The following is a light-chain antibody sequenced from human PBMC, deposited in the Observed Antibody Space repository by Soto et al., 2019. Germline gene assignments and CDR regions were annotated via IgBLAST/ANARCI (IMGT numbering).Light chain of an antibody. V-gene: IGKV1D-12*01. J-gene: IGKJ5*01. CDR2: AAS. Sequence: DIQLTQSPSSVSASVGDRVSITCLASQDIAGYLAWYQHKPGRAPELLIRAASSLQSGVPSRFSGSGSGTDFTLTINSLQPEDFATYYCQQAYSFPITFGQGTRLEI. CDR3: QQAYSFPIT. CDR1: QDIAGY.